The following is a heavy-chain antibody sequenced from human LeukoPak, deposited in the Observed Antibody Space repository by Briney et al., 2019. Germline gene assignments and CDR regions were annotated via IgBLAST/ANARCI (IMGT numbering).Heavy chain of an antibody. CDR1: GYTFTGYY. CDR3: ARGPHIVVVTASSIFLLDY. V-gene: IGHV1-2*02. Sequence: VASVEVSCKASGYTFTGYYMHWVRQAPGQGLEWMGWINPNSGGTNYAQKFQGRVTMTRDTSISTAYMELSRLRSDDTAVYYCARGPHIVVVTASSIFLLDYWGQGTLVTVSS. CDR2: INPNSGGT. J-gene: IGHJ4*02. D-gene: IGHD2-21*02.